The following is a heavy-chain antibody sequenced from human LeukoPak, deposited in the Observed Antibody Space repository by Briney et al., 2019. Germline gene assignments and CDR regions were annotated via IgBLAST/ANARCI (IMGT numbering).Heavy chain of an antibody. CDR3: SRAARATTFGDYYYMDV. Sequence: TGGSLRLSCAASGFTFSGSAMHWVRQASGKGLEWVGRIRSKANSYATAYAASVKGRFTISRDDSKNTAYLQMNSLKTEDTAVYYCSRAARATTFGDYYYMDVWGKGTTVTISS. CDR1: GFTFSGSA. V-gene: IGHV3-73*01. D-gene: IGHD1-26*01. J-gene: IGHJ6*03. CDR2: IRSKANSYAT.